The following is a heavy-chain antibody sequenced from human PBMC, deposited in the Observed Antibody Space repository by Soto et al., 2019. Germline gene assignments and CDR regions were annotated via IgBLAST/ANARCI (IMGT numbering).Heavy chain of an antibody. Sequence: GASVKVSCKVSGYTLTELSMHWVRQAPGKGLEWMGGFDPEDGETIYAQKFQGRVTMTEDTSTDTAYMELSSLRSEDTAVYYCATGGYDSSGYYSARYYSMDVWGQGTTVTVSS. J-gene: IGHJ6*02. CDR1: GYTLTELS. D-gene: IGHD3-22*01. CDR2: FDPEDGET. V-gene: IGHV1-24*01. CDR3: ATGGYDSSGYYSARYYSMDV.